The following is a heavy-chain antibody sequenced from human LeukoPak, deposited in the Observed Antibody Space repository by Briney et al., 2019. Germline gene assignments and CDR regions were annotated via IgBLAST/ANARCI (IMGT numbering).Heavy chain of an antibody. CDR1: GGSISTYY. V-gene: IGHV4-59*08. CDR3: ARHGGSLGYFDN. Sequence: SETLSLTCTVSGGSISTYYWSWIRQPPGKGLEWIGYVYQSGTTSYNPSLKRRVTISTDTSKNQFSLRVTSVTAADTAVYYCARHGGSLGYFDNWGQGTLVTVSS. J-gene: IGHJ4*02. CDR2: VYQSGTT. D-gene: IGHD1-26*01.